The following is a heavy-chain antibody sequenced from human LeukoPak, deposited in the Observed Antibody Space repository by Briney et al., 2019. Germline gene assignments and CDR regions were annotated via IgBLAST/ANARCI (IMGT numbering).Heavy chain of an antibody. CDR2: IYPGDSDI. D-gene: IGHD2-15*01. CDR1: GYSFTTYW. V-gene: IGHV5-51*01. CDR3: ARHSCSGGTCHTDY. Sequence: GESLKISCKGSGYSFTTYWIGWVRQMPGKGLEWMGIIYPGDSDIRYSPSFQGQVTISADKSISTAYLQWSSLKASDTARYYCARHSCSGGTCHTDYWGQGTLVSVSS. J-gene: IGHJ4*02.